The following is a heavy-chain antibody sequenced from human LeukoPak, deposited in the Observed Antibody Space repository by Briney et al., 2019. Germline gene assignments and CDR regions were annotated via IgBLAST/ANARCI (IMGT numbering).Heavy chain of an antibody. CDR1: GFTFSSYW. Sequence: GGSLRLSCAASGFTFSSYWMSWVRQAPGKGLERVANIKRDGSEKYYVDSVKGRFTISRDNAKNSLYLQMNSLRAEDTAVYYCARDRGEYDFWSGYFWGQGTLVTVSS. CDR3: ARDRGEYDFWSGYF. J-gene: IGHJ4*02. V-gene: IGHV3-7*01. CDR2: IKRDGSEK. D-gene: IGHD3-3*01.